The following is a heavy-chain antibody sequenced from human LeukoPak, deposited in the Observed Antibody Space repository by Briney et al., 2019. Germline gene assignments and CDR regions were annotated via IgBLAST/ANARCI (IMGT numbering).Heavy chain of an antibody. CDR2: IIPIFGTA. CDR3: ARNDGGWSGYYTAY. D-gene: IGHD3-3*01. V-gene: IGHV1-69*01. J-gene: IGHJ4*02. Sequence: GIIPIFGTANYAQKFQGRVTITADESTSTAYMELSSLRSEDTAVYYCARNDGGWSGYYTAYWGQGTLVTVSS.